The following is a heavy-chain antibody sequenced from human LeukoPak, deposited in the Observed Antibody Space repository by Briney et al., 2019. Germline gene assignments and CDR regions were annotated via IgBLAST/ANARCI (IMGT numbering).Heavy chain of an antibody. J-gene: IGHJ4*02. CDR3: AREAAFGDSSGLYYFDY. CDR2: IYYSGST. Sequence: SETLSLTCTVSGGSISSYYWSWIRQHPGKGLEWIGYIYYSGSTYYNPSLKSRVTISVDTSKNQFSLKLSSVTAADTAVYYCAREAAFGDSSGLYYFDYWGQGTLVTVSS. CDR1: GGSISSYY. D-gene: IGHD3-22*01. V-gene: IGHV4-59*06.